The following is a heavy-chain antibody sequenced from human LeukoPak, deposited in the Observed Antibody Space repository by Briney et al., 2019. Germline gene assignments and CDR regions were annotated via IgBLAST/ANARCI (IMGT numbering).Heavy chain of an antibody. J-gene: IGHJ4*02. V-gene: IGHV1-2*02. D-gene: IGHD3-22*01. CDR3: ARITYYFDSSGYLAF. CDR1: GYTFTGYY. CDR2: INPNSGGT. Sequence: ASVKVSCKASGYTFTGYYMHWVRQAPGQGLEWMGWINPNSGGTNYAQKFQDRATMTRDTSISTAYMELSRLRSDDTAVYYCARITYYFDSSGYLAFWGQGTLVTVSS.